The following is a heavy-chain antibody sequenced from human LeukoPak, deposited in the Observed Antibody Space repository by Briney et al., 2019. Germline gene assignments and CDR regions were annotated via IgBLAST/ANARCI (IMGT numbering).Heavy chain of an antibody. J-gene: IGHJ4*02. CDR3: ARVTRGGTFYFDY. Sequence: GGSLRLSCAASGFTFSNYVMSWVRQAPGKGLEWVSGISGSGGSIYYADSVKGRFTISRDNAKNSLYLQMNSLRAEDTAVYYCARVTRGGTFYFDYWGQGTLVTVSS. CDR2: ISGSGGSI. V-gene: IGHV3-23*01. D-gene: IGHD3-16*01. CDR1: GFTFSNYV.